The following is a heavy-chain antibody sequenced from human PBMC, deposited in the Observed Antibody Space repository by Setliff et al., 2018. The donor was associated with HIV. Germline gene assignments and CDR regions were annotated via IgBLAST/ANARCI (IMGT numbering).Heavy chain of an antibody. CDR3: ARGPQYNFWGGYLGL. J-gene: IGHJ4*02. D-gene: IGHD3-3*01. CDR1: GLTFSSYW. V-gene: IGHV3-74*01. Sequence: PGGSLRLSCAASGLTFSSYWMHWVRQAPGKGLEWVSRIDSDGSDTNYADSVRGRFTISRDNAKNTVYLQLTSLRAEDTAVYYCARGPQYNFWGGYLGLWGQGTLVTVSS. CDR2: IDSDGSDT.